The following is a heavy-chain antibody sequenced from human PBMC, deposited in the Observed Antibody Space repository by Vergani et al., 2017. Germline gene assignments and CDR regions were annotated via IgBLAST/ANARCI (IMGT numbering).Heavy chain of an antibody. CDR2: ISSSSSYI. CDR1: GFTFSSYS. D-gene: IGHD2-15*01. Sequence: EVQLVESGGGLVQPGGSLRLSCAASGFTFSSYSMNWVRQAPGKGLEWVSYISSSSSYIYYADSVKGRFTISRDNAKNSLYLQMNSLRAEDTAVYYCARDCCSGGTQFYYYMDVWGKGTTVTVSS. CDR3: ARDCCSGGTQFYYYMDV. J-gene: IGHJ6*03. V-gene: IGHV3-21*05.